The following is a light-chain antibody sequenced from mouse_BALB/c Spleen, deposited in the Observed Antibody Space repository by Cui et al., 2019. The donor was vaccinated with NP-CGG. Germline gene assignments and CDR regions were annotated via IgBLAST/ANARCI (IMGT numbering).Light chain of an antibody. J-gene: IGLJ1*01. CDR2: GTN. CDR3: ALWYSNHWV. CDR1: TGAVATSNY. Sequence: QAVVTHESALTTSPGATVTLTSRSSTGAVATSNYANWVQERPDHLFTGLIGGTNNRAPGVPARFSGSLIGDKAALTITGAQTEDEAVYFCALWYSNHWVFGGGTKLTVL. V-gene: IGLV1*01.